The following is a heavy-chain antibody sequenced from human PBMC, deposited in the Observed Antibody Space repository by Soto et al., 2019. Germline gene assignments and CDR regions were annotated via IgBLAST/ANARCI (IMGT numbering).Heavy chain of an antibody. V-gene: IGHV4-34*01. Sequence: SETLSLTCAVYGGSFSGYYWSWIRKPPGKGLEWIGEINHSGSTNYNPSLKSRVTISVDTSKNQFSLKLSSVTAADTAVYYCARVTPYYDFWSGYYPVYYMDVWGKGTTVTVSS. CDR1: GGSFSGYY. D-gene: IGHD3-3*01. CDR2: INHSGST. J-gene: IGHJ6*03. CDR3: ARVTPYYDFWSGYYPVYYMDV.